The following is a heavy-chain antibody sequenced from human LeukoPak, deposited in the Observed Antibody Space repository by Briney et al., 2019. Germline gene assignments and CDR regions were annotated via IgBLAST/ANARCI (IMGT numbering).Heavy chain of an antibody. Sequence: GGSLRLSCAASGLAFSAYKMHWVRQGPRKGLVWVSRISTDGYTTDYADFVQGRFTISRDNPQNTLYLQMNSLRAEDTATYYCAKDPSYDFWSGPPGGNWFDPWGQGTLVAVSS. CDR3: AKDPSYDFWSGPPGGNWFDP. D-gene: IGHD3-3*01. CDR1: GLAFSAYK. J-gene: IGHJ5*02. V-gene: IGHV3-74*01. CDR2: ISTDGYTT.